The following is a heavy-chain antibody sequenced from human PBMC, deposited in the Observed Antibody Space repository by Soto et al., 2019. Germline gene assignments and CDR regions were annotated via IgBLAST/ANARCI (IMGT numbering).Heavy chain of an antibody. V-gene: IGHV3-30*03. CDR2: ISYDGSNK. CDR3: AIQLEYSGYYDNERFDY. J-gene: IGHJ4*02. Sequence: QVQLVESGGGVVQPGRSLRLSCAASGFTFSSYGMHWVRQAPGKGLEWVAVISYDGSNKYYADSVKGRFTISRDNSKNTLYLQMNSMRAEDTAVYYCAIQLEYSGYYDNERFDYWGQGTLVTVSS. CDR1: GFTFSSYG. D-gene: IGHD5-12*01.